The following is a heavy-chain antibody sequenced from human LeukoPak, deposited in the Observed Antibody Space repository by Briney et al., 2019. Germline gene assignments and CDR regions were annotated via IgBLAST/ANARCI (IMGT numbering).Heavy chain of an antibody. J-gene: IGHJ4*02. Sequence: GASVKVSCKASGYTFTNYGVTWVRQAPGQGLEWLGWLNSYSGKTDHAQKFQGRVTMTRDTSISTAYMELSRLRSDDTAVYYCARDRGRSTVTTNFDYWGQGTLVTVSS. CDR1: GYTFTNYG. D-gene: IGHD4-17*01. V-gene: IGHV1-2*02. CDR2: LNSYSGKT. CDR3: ARDRGRSTVTTNFDY.